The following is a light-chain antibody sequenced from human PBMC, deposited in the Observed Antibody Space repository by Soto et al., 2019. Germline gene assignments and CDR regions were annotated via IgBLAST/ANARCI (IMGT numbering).Light chain of an antibody. CDR3: TSYSRYRVLV. V-gene: IGLV2-14*01. CDR2: EVS. J-gene: IGLJ3*02. CDR1: SSDIGGYKY. Sequence: ALAQPASVSGSLGQSITISCTGTSSDIGGYKYVSWYQQHPGKAPKLIIFEVSNRPSGVSDRFSGSNSGNTASLTISGLQAEDEADYYCTSYSRYRVLVFGGGTKVTVL.